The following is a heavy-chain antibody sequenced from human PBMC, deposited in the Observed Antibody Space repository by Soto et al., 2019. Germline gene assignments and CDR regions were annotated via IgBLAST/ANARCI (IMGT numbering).Heavy chain of an antibody. D-gene: IGHD4-17*01. Sequence: RGESLKISCKGSGYSFNNYWIAWVHQMPGKGLEWMGIIFPGDSDSVYSPSFQGQVTISVDKSISTAYLQWSGLKASDTAMYYCATQIGLHGVSRYFDSWGQGTLVTVSS. CDR3: ATQIGLHGVSRYFDS. CDR1: GYSFNNYW. CDR2: IFPGDSDS. J-gene: IGHJ4*02. V-gene: IGHV5-51*07.